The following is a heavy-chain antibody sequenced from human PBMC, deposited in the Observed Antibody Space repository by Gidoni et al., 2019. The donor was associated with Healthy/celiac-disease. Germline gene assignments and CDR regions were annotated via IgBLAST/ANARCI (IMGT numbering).Heavy chain of an antibody. J-gene: IGHJ4*02. CDR3: TTVPPYCSGGSCPPRFDY. CDR1: GFTFSNAW. V-gene: IGHV3-15*01. Sequence: EVQLVESGGGLVKPGGSLRLSCAASGFTFSNAWMRWVRQDPGKGLVGGGRIKSKTDGGTTEYAAPVKGRFTISRDDSKNTLYLQMNSLKTEDTAVYYCTTVPPYCSGGSCPPRFDYWGQGTLVTVSS. D-gene: IGHD2-15*01. CDR2: IKSKTDGGTT.